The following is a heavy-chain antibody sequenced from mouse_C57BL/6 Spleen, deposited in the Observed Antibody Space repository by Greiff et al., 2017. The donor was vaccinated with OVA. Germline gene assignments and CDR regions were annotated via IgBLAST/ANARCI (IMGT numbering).Heavy chain of an antibody. CDR3: ARHEVDSYYFDY. D-gene: IGHD2-12*01. CDR2: FYPGSGSI. J-gene: IGHJ2*01. Sequence: VQLQESGAELVKPGASVKLSCKASGYTFTEYTIHWVKQRSGQGLELIGWFYPGSGSIKYNEKFKDKATLTADKSSSTVYMELSRLTSEDSADYVCARHEVDSYYFDYWGQGTTLTVSS. V-gene: IGHV1-62-2*01. CDR1: GYTFTEYT.